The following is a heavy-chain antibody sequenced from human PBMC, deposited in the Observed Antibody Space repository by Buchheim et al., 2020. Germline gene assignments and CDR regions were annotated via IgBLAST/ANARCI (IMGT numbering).Heavy chain of an antibody. CDR3: AKDRRSSTIWFGELSFDY. CDR1: GFTFSSYA. Sequence: EVQLLESGGGLVQPGGSLRLSCAASGFTFSSYAMSWVRQAPGKGLEWVSAISGSGGSTYYADSVKGRFTISRDNSKNTLYLQMNSLRAEDTAVYYCAKDRRSSTIWFGELSFDYWGQGTL. CDR2: ISGSGGST. J-gene: IGHJ4*02. D-gene: IGHD3-10*01. V-gene: IGHV3-23*01.